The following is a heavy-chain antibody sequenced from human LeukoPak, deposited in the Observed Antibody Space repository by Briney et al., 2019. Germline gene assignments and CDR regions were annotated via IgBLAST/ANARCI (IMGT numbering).Heavy chain of an antibody. CDR1: GFTFSDYY. CDR2: IYSGGST. CDR3: ASSAFYSSFFDY. V-gene: IGHV3-53*01. Sequence: PGGSLRLSCAASGFTFSDYYMSWIRQAPGKGLEWVSVIYSGGSTYYADSVKGRFTISRDNSKNTLYLQMNSLRAEDTAVYYCASSAFYSSFFDYWGQGTLVTVSS. D-gene: IGHD6-13*01. J-gene: IGHJ4*02.